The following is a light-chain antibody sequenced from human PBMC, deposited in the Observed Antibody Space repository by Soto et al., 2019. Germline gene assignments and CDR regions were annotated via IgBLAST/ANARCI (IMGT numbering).Light chain of an antibody. CDR2: DAS. V-gene: IGKV3-20*01. Sequence: IVLMQSPATLSLSPGERATLSCRASRSLSSDYLAWYQQKPGQAPRLLFYDASRRATGTPDRFSVSGSGTDFTLTISRLEPGDFAVYYCQQYGSSPLTFGGGTKVDIK. J-gene: IGKJ4*01. CDR1: RSLSSDY. CDR3: QQYGSSPLT.